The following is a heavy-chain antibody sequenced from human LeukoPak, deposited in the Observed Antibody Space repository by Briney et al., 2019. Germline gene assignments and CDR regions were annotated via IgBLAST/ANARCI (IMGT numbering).Heavy chain of an antibody. CDR2: ISGSGGST. J-gene: IGHJ4*02. CDR1: GFTFSSYA. Sequence: GGSLRLSCAASGFTFSSYAMSWVRQAPGKGLEWVSAISGSGGSTYYADSVKGRFTISRDNSKSTLYLQMNSLRAEDTAVYYCAKDRYRMVRGVGFDYWGQGTLVTVSS. D-gene: IGHD3-10*01. CDR3: AKDRYRMVRGVGFDY. V-gene: IGHV3-23*01.